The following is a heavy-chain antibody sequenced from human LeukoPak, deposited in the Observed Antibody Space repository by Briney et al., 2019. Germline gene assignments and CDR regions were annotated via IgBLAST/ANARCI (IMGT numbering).Heavy chain of an antibody. CDR1: GGSISSYY. J-gene: IGHJ3*02. CDR2: IYYSGST. V-gene: IGHV4-59*01. CDR3: ARWSYRAFDI. D-gene: IGHD3-16*02. Sequence: PSETLSLTCTVSGGSISSYYWSWIRQPPGKGLEWIGYIYYSGSTNYNPSLKSRVTILVDTSKNQFSLKLSSVTAADTAVYYCARWSYRAFDIWGQGTMVTVSS.